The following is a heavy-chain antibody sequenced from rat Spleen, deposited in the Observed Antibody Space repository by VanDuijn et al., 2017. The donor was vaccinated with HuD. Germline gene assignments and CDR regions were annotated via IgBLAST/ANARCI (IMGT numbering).Heavy chain of an antibody. Sequence: EVQLQESGPGLVKPSQSLSLTCSVTGHSITSGYRWNWIRKFPGNKLEWMGYINSAGSTNYNPSLKSRISISRDRSKNQFFLQVDSVTTEDTATYYCARSDGTHYYLPFADWGQGTLVTVSS. D-gene: IGHD1-1*01. CDR2: INSAGST. CDR3: ARSDGTHYYLPFAD. J-gene: IGHJ3*01. CDR1: GHSITSGYR. V-gene: IGHV3-3*01.